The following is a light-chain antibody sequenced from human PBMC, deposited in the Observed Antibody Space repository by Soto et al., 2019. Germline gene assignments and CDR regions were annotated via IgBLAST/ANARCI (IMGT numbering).Light chain of an antibody. CDR2: GAS. Sequence: EIVVTQSPATVPVCPGESGTLSCRASQSVSIDLAWYQQKPGQAPRLLIYGASTRATDIPPSFTGSGSGTEFTLTISSLQSEDIAVYYCQQYNKWPQTVGQGTKVDIK. CDR1: QSVSID. V-gene: IGKV3-15*01. CDR3: QQYNKWPQT. J-gene: IGKJ1*01.